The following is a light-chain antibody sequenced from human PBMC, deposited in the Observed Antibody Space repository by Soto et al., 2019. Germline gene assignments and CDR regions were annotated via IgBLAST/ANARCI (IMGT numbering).Light chain of an antibody. V-gene: IGKV3-20*01. CDR3: QQYVSSLWT. Sequence: ETVLTQSPGTLSLSPGERATLSCRASQSVSSSYLAWYQQKPGQAPRLLIYATSNRATGIPDRFSGSGSGTDFTLTIYRLEPEDFAVYYCQQYVSSLWTFGQGTKVEIK. J-gene: IGKJ1*01. CDR1: QSVSSSY. CDR2: ATS.